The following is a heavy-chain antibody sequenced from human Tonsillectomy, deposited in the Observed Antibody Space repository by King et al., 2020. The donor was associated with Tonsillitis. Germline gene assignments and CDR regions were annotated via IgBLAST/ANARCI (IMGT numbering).Heavy chain of an antibody. CDR2: IWYDGSNK. CDR1: GFTFSSYG. V-gene: IGHV3-33*08. Sequence: VQLVESGGGVVQPGRSLRLSCAASGFTFSSYGMHWVRQAPGKGLEWVAVIWYDGSNKYYADSVKGRLTISRDNSKNTLYLQMNSLRAEDTAVYYCARGVGAHFDYWGQGTLVTVSS. D-gene: IGHD1-26*01. J-gene: IGHJ4*02. CDR3: ARGVGAHFDY.